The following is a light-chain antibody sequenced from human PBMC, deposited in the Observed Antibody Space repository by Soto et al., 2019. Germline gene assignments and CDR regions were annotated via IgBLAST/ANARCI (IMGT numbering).Light chain of an antibody. CDR3: CSYADGSIYF. J-gene: IGLJ1*01. CDR1: SSDVGANNY. V-gene: IGLV2-14*01. CDR2: EVS. Sequence: QLVLTQPASVSGSPGQPITISCTGTSSDVGANNYVSWYQHHPGKAPKLLIYEVSNRPSGVSSRFSGSKSGNTASLTISGLQAEDEADYYCCSYADGSIYFFGTGTKLTVL.